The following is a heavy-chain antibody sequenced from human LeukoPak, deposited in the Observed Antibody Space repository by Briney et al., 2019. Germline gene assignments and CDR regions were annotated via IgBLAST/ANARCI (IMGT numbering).Heavy chain of an antibody. D-gene: IGHD3-3*01. V-gene: IGHV1-18*01. CDR2: ISAYNGNT. Sequence: GASVKVSCKASGYTFTSYGVSWVRQAPGQGLEWMGWISAYNGNTNYAQKLQGRVTMTTDTSTSTAYMELRSLRSDDTAVYYCARDRSAIFGVVITLDYWGQGTLVTVSS. J-gene: IGHJ4*02. CDR1: GYTFTSYG. CDR3: ARDRSAIFGVVITLDY.